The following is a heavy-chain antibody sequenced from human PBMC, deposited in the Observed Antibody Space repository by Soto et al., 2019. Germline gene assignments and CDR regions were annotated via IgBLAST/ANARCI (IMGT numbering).Heavy chain of an antibody. CDR2: IYYSGST. V-gene: IGHV4-59*01. CDR1: CGSISSDY. CDR3: AREFEQQAFDY. D-gene: IGHD6-13*01. J-gene: IGHJ4*02. Sequence: PSETLSLTSTVSCGSISSDYWSWIRQPPGKGLEWIGYIYYSGSTNYNPSLKSRVTISVDTSKNQFSLKLSSVTAADTAVYYCAREFEQQAFDYWGQGTLVTVSS.